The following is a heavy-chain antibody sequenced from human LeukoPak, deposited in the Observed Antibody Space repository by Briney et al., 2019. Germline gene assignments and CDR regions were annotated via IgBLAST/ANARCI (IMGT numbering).Heavy chain of an antibody. Sequence: PGGSLRLSCAASGFTFDTYAMTWVRQAPGKGLEWVSAISGSGGSTYYADSVKGRFTISRDNSNNTLYLQMNSLRAEDTAVYYCAKATYSSGWYYFDYWGQGALVTVSS. CDR1: GFTFDTYA. CDR2: ISGSGGST. CDR3: AKATYSSGWYYFDY. V-gene: IGHV3-23*01. D-gene: IGHD6-13*01. J-gene: IGHJ4*02.